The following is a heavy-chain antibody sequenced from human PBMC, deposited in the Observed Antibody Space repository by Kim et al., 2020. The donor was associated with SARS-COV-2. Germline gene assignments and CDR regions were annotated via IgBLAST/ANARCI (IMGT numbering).Heavy chain of an antibody. Sequence: SHKWRVTISLDTSKNPFSLKLCSVTAADTAVYYCARGETIFGVVINAFDIWGQGTMVTVSS. D-gene: IGHD3-3*01. V-gene: IGHV4-31*02. J-gene: IGHJ3*02. CDR3: ARGETIFGVVINAFDI.